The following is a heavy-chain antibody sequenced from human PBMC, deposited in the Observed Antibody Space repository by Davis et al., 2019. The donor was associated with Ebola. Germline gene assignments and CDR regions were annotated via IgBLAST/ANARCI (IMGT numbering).Heavy chain of an antibody. D-gene: IGHD3-3*01. CDR1: GFTFSSYA. J-gene: IGHJ4*02. CDR2: IWYDGSNK. CDR3: AREKGYDFWSGYWADSSPYVDY. Sequence: GESLKISCAASGFTFSSYAMHWVRQAPGKGLEWVAVIWYDGSNKYYADSVKGRFTISRDNSKNTLYLQMNSLRAEDTAVYYCAREKGYDFWSGYWADSSPYVDYWGQGTLVTVSS. V-gene: IGHV3-33*08.